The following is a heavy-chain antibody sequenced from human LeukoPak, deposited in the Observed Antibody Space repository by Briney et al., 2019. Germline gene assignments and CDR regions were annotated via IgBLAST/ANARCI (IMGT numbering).Heavy chain of an antibody. V-gene: IGHV1-8*01. CDR3: ARGSRDGYNPEY. Sequence: ASVKVSCKASGYTFTSYDINWVRQATGQGLEWMGWMNPNSGNTGYAQKFQGRVTMTRNTSISTAYMELRSLRSDDTAVYYCARGSRDGYNPEYWGQGTLVTVSS. CDR2: MNPNSGNT. J-gene: IGHJ4*02. CDR1: GYTFTSYD. D-gene: IGHD5-24*01.